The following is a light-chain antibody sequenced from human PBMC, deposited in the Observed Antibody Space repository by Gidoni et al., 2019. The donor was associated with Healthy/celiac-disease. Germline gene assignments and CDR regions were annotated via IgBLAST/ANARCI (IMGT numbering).Light chain of an antibody. V-gene: IGKV3-15*01. Sequence: EIVLTQSPATLSVSPGERATLSCRASQSVSSNLAWYQQKPGQAPRLLIYGASTRATGIPARFSGSGSGTEFTLTISSLQSVDFAVYSCQQYNNWPPWTFGQXTKVEIK. CDR3: QQYNNWPPWT. CDR2: GAS. J-gene: IGKJ1*01. CDR1: QSVSSN.